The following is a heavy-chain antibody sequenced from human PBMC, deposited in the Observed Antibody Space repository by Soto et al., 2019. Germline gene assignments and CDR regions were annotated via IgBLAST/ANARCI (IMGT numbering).Heavy chain of an antibody. J-gene: IGHJ5*02. CDR2: IYYSGST. CDR3: ARGRKTYYDFWSGYYRNWFDP. D-gene: IGHD3-3*01. V-gene: IGHV4-59*08. Sequence: PSETLSLTCTVSGGSISSYYWSWIRHPPGKGLEWIGHIYYSGSTNYNPSLKNRVTISVDTSKNQFSLKLSSVTAADTAVYYCARGRKTYYDFWSGYYRNWFDPXGQGTLVTVSS. CDR1: GGSISSYY.